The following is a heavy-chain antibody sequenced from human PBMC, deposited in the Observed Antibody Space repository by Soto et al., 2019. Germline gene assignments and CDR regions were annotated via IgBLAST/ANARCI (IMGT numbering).Heavy chain of an antibody. CDR3: AREPRQEGNAFDI. J-gene: IGHJ3*02. CDR1: GGSISSGGYY. CDR2: IYYSGST. V-gene: IGHV4-31*03. Sequence: KQSQTLSLTCTVSGGSISSGGYYWSWIRQHPGKGLEWIGYIYYSGSTYYNPSLKSRVTISVDTSKNQFSLKLSSVTAADTAVYYCAREPRQEGNAFDIWGQGTMVTVSS.